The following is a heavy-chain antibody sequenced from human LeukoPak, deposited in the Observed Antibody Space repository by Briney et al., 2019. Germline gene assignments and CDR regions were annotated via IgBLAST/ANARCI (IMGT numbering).Heavy chain of an antibody. Sequence: KPSETLSLTCAVYGGSFSGYYWSWIRQPPGKGLEWIGEINHSGSTNYNPSLKSRVTISVDTSKNQFSLKLSSVTAADTAVYYCARGGHVVVPAAPNWFDPWGQGTLVTVSS. V-gene: IGHV4-34*01. CDR2: INHSGST. D-gene: IGHD2-2*01. J-gene: IGHJ5*02. CDR1: GGSFSGYY. CDR3: ARGGHVVVPAAPNWFDP.